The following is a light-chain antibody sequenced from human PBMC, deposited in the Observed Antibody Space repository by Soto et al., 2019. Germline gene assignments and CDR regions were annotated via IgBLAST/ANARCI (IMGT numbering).Light chain of an antibody. V-gene: IGKV1-27*01. CDR3: QNYDSAPCT. CDR1: REITDY. Sequence: DIPMTQSPTSLSASVGDRVTITCRASREITDYLAWYQQKPGQVPQLLISAASTLQSGVPSRFTASGSGTDFTLTITGLRPEDFATYYCQNYDSAPCTFGQGNKVEF. J-gene: IGKJ1*01. CDR2: AAS.